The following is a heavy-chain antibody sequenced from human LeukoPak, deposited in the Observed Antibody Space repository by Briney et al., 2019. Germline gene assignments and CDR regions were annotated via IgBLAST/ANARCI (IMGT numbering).Heavy chain of an antibody. V-gene: IGHV4-59*08. CDR3: ARRGRAAAANFDY. D-gene: IGHD6-13*01. Sequence: SETLSLTCTVSGGSISSHYWSWIRQPPGKGLEWIGYVYYTGNTNYNPSLKSRVTISVDTSKHQFSLKLSSVTAADTAVYYCARRGRAAAANFDYWGQGTLVTVSS. J-gene: IGHJ4*02. CDR1: GGSISSHY. CDR2: VYYTGNT.